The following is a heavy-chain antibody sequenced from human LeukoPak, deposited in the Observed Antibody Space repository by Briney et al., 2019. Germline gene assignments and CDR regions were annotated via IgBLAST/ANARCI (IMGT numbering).Heavy chain of an antibody. Sequence: ETLSLTCAVYGGSFSDYYWSWVRQPTGKGLEWVSAIDTASDTYYPGSVKGRFTISRENAKNSLYLLMNSLRAGDTAVYYCARVFTARSGGYDAFDIWGQGTMVTVSS. J-gene: IGHJ3*02. V-gene: IGHV3-13*01. D-gene: IGHD6-25*01. CDR2: IDTASDT. CDR1: GGSFSDYY. CDR3: ARVFTARSGGYDAFDI.